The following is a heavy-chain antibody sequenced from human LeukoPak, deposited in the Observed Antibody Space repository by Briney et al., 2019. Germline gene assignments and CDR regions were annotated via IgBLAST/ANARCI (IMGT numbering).Heavy chain of an antibody. CDR1: GFTFSSYG. CDR3: AKRGVVIRVFLVGFHKEAYYFDS. J-gene: IGHJ4*02. CDR2: IWYDGSNK. Sequence: GGSLRLSCAASGFTFSSYGMHWVRQAPGKGLEWVAVIWYDGSNKYYADSVKGRFTISRDNSKNTLYLQMNSLRAEDTAVYFCAKRGVVIRVFLVGFHKEAYYFDSWGQGALVTVSP. D-gene: IGHD3-10*01. V-gene: IGHV3-33*06.